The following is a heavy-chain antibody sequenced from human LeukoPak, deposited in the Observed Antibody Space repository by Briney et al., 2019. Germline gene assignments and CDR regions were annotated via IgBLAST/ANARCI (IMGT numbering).Heavy chain of an antibody. CDR1: GFTFSSYG. Sequence: GGSLRLSCAASGFTFSSYGMHWVRQAPGKGLEWVAVISYDGSNKYYADSVKGRFTISRDNSKNTLYLQMNSLRAEDTAVYYCGSIDGYSSSRYALWAWGQGTLVTVSS. D-gene: IGHD6-13*01. V-gene: IGHV3-30*03. J-gene: IGHJ4*02. CDR3: GSIDGYSSSRYALWA. CDR2: ISYDGSNK.